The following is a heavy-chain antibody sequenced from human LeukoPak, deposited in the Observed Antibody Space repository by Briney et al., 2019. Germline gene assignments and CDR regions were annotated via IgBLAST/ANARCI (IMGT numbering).Heavy chain of an antibody. J-gene: IGHJ1*01. CDR1: GFTFSSYA. V-gene: IGHV3-64*01. CDR2: ISRHGGST. Sequence: PGGSLRLSCAASGFTFSSYAMHWVRQAPGKGLEYVSAISRHGGSTYYANSVKGRFTISRDNSKNTLYLLMGSLRAEDTAVYYCARNPGYSSGRYFQHWGQGTLVTVSS. D-gene: IGHD6-19*01. CDR3: ARNPGYSSGRYFQH.